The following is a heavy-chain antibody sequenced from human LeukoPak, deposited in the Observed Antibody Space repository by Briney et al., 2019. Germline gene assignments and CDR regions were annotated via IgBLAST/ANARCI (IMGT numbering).Heavy chain of an antibody. D-gene: IGHD3-10*01. CDR2: INHSGST. CDR3: ARDERVRGVKAFDY. J-gene: IGHJ4*02. V-gene: IGHV4-34*01. CDR1: GGSFSGYY. Sequence: SETLSLTCAVYGGSFSGYYWSWTRQPPGKGLEWIGEINHSGSTNYNPSLKSRVTISVDTSKNQISPKLSSVTAADTAVYYCARDERVRGVKAFDYWGQGTLVTVSS.